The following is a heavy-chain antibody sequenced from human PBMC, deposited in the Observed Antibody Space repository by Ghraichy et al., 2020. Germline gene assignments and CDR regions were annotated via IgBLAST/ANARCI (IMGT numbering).Heavy chain of an antibody. D-gene: IGHD5-18*01. Sequence: GGSLRLSCAASGFTFSTYSMNWVRQAPGKGLEWVSFISSSSTYIYYADSVKGRFTISRDNAKNSLYLQMNSLRAEDTAVYYCARGGTTMEPDYWGQGTLVTVSS. CDR1: GFTFSTYS. CDR3: ARGGTTMEPDY. CDR2: ISSSSTYI. J-gene: IGHJ4*02. V-gene: IGHV3-21*01.